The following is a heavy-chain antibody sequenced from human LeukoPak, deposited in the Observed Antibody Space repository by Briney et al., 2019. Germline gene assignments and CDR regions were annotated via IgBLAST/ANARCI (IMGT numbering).Heavy chain of an antibody. Sequence: SETLSLTCTVSGGSISGYYWSWIRQPPGKGLEWIGYIYYTGSTNYNPSLKSRVTISVDTSRNQFSLKLSSVTAADTAVYYCASGDNYSNYYFDYWGQGTLVTVSS. CDR2: IYYTGST. J-gene: IGHJ4*02. CDR3: ASGDNYSNYYFDY. D-gene: IGHD4-11*01. V-gene: IGHV4-59*01. CDR1: GGSISGYY.